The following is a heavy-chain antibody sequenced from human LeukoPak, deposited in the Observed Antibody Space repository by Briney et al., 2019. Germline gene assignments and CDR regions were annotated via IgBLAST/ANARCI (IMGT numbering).Heavy chain of an antibody. CDR2: IYPGESDT. J-gene: IGHJ1*01. Sequence: GESLKISCKGSGYSFTSYWIGWGRHMPRKSLEWVGIIYPGESDTRYSPSFQGPVTISADKSSSTSYLKWSILKASDTATYYCARLRWLQFDRHFQLWGKGTMVTVSS. D-gene: IGHD5-24*01. V-gene: IGHV5-51*01. CDR1: GYSFTSYW. CDR3: ARLRWLQFDRHFQL.